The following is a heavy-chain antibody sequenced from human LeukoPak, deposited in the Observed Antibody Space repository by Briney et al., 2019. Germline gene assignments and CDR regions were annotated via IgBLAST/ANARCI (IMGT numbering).Heavy chain of an antibody. J-gene: IGHJ6*03. CDR3: ARGPVGAWGSYRPHYYYYMDV. CDR2: IYYSGST. CDR1: GGSISSYY. D-gene: IGHD3-16*02. Sequence: PSETLSLTCTVSGGSISSYYWSWIRQPPGKGLEWIGYIYYSGSTNYNPSLKSRVTISVDTSKNQFSLKLSSVTAADTAVYYCARGPVGAWGSYRPHYYYYMDVWGKGTTVTVSS. V-gene: IGHV4-59*12.